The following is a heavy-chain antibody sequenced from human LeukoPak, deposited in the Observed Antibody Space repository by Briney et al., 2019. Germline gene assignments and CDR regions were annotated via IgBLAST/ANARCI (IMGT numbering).Heavy chain of an antibody. D-gene: IGHD6-6*01. Sequence: ASVKVSYKASGGTFSSYAISWVRQAPGQGLEWMGGIIPIFGTANYAQKFQGRVTITTDESTSTAYMELSSLRSEDTAVYYCASDTYRYSSSSGFDPWGQGTLVTVSS. J-gene: IGHJ5*02. CDR3: ASDTYRYSSSSGFDP. CDR1: GGTFSSYA. CDR2: IIPIFGTA. V-gene: IGHV1-69*05.